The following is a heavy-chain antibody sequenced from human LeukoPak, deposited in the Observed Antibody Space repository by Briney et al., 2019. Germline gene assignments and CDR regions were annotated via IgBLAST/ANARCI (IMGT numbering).Heavy chain of an antibody. J-gene: IGHJ4*02. CDR1: GFTFHEAW. CDR3: AKDLSYGFDY. V-gene: IGHV3-15*01. Sequence: GGSLRLSCAASGFTFHEAWMSWVRQAPGKGLECIGRIKSKSAGGTIDYAAPVKGRFTISRDNSKSTLYLQMNSLRAEDTAVYYCAKDLSYGFDYWGQGTLVTVSS. CDR2: IKSKSAGGTI. D-gene: IGHD5-18*01.